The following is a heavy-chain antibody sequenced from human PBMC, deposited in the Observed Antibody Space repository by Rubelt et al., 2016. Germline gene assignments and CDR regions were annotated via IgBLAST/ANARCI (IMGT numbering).Heavy chain of an antibody. CDR2: INSNGDRT. J-gene: IGHJ4*02. Sequence: EVQLVESGGGLVQPGGSLRLSCAASGFTFSSYSMNWVRQAPGKGLEWVSAINSNGDRTYYGDSVKGRFTIARDTAKNSLYLQMDNPGGEDTAIYYCARKPGGFDYWGQGTLVTVSS. CDR3: ARKPGGFDY. V-gene: IGHV3-23*04. CDR1: GFTFSSYS. D-gene: IGHD1-14*01.